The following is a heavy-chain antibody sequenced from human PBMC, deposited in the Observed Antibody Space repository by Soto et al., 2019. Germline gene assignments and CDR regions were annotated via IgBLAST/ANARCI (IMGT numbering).Heavy chain of an antibody. CDR3: AKGGRQWLVTSDFNY. V-gene: IGHV3-30*18. CDR1: GFTFSDYA. J-gene: IGHJ4*02. Sequence: VQLVESGGGVVQPGRSLRLSCAASGFTFSDYAMHWVRQAPGKGLEWVAVVSHDGRNTHYADSVKGRFTISRDSSKNTGSLAMTRLRGGDTAVYYCAKGGRQWLVTSDFNYWGQGALVTVSS. D-gene: IGHD6-19*01. CDR2: VSHDGRNT.